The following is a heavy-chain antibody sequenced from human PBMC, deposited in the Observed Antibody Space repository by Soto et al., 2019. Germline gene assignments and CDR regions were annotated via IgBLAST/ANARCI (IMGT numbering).Heavy chain of an antibody. V-gene: IGHV6-1*01. J-gene: IGHJ4*01. CDR1: GDSVSSNSAG. Sequence: SQTLSLTCAITGDSVSSNSAGWSWVRQSPSRGLEWLGRTYYRSKWYYEYAVSVRGRITINPDTSKNQYSLQLNSGYPEDTAVYFCARGEQYSGRIFDYWGQGTLVTVSS. D-gene: IGHD1-26*01. CDR2: TYYRSKWYY. CDR3: ARGEQYSGRIFDY.